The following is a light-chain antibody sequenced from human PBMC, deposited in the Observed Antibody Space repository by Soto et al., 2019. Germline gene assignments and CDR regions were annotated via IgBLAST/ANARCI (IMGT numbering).Light chain of an antibody. Sequence: EIVLTQSPGTLSMSPGERATLSCRASQSISSNYFAWYQQKPGQAPRLLIYGASSRATGIPDRFSGSWSGTDFTLTISRLEAEDFAVYYWQQYGSSPRTFGQGTKVEFK. CDR2: GAS. CDR3: QQYGSSPRT. CDR1: QSISSNY. J-gene: IGKJ1*01. V-gene: IGKV3-20*01.